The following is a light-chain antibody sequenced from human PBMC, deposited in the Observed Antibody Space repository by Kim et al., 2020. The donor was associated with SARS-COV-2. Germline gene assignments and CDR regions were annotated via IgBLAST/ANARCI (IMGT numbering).Light chain of an antibody. CDR3: QNHNSAPYN. CDR2: AAS. Sequence: ASEGDRVTITCRASQGVSNYLAWYQQKPGKVPKLLIYAASALQAGVPSRFSGSGSGTEFTLTISSLQPEDFATYYCQNHNSAPYNFGPGTNLEI. J-gene: IGKJ2*01. V-gene: IGKV1-27*01. CDR1: QGVSNY.